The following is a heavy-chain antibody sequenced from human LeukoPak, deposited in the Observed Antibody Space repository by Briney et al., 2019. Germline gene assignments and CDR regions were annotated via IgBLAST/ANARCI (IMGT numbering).Heavy chain of an antibody. CDR1: GGSISSHY. J-gene: IGHJ5*02. CDR2: IYYSGST. CDR3: ARGGLWFGELLYNWFDP. D-gene: IGHD3-10*01. V-gene: IGHV4-59*11. Sequence: PSETLSLTFTVSGGSISSHYWSWIRQPPGKGLEWIGYIYYSGSTNYNPSLKSRVTISVDTSKNQFSLKLSSVTAADTAVYYCARGGLWFGELLYNWFDPWGQGTLVTVSS.